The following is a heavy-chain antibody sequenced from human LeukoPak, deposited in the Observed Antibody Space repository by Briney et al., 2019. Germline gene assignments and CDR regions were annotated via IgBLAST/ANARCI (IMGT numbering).Heavy chain of an antibody. D-gene: IGHD2-21*02. Sequence: PSETLSLTCTVSGGSISSYYWSWIRQPPGKGLEWIGYIYYSGSTNYNPSLKSRVTISVDTSKNQFSLKLSSVTAADTAVYYCARVSGRAVVTATIKYYFDYWGQGTLVTVSS. CDR1: GGSISSYY. CDR3: ARVSGRAVVTATIKYYFDY. V-gene: IGHV4-59*08. J-gene: IGHJ4*02. CDR2: IYYSGST.